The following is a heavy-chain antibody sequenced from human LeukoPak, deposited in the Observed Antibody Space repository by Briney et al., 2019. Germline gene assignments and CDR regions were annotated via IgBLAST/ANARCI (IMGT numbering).Heavy chain of an antibody. J-gene: IGHJ4*02. V-gene: IGHV3-7*01. D-gene: IGHD3-22*01. CDR1: GFTFSSYW. CDR2: IKQDGSEK. CDR3: VRDRGWLSNPGYFDY. Sequence: GGSLRLSCAASGFTFSSYWMSWVRQAPGKGLEWVANIKQDGSEKYYVDSVKGRFTISRDNAKKSLYLQMNSLRAEDTAVYYCVRDRGWLSNPGYFDYWGRGTLVTVSS.